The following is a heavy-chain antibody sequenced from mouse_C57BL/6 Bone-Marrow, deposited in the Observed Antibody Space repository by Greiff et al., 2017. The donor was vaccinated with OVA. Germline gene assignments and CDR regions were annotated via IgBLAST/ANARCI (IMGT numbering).Heavy chain of an antibody. CDR1: GFTFTDYY. D-gene: IGHD2-4*01. CDR2: ISNKANGYTT. Sequence: EVQRVESGGGLVQPGGSLSLSCAASGFTFTDYYMSWVRQPPGKALEWFGFISNKANGYTTEYSASVKGRFTISRDNSPSILYLQMNALRAEDSAAYYCARFSDYPAMDYWGQGTSVTVSS. J-gene: IGHJ4*01. CDR3: ARFSDYPAMDY. V-gene: IGHV7-3*01.